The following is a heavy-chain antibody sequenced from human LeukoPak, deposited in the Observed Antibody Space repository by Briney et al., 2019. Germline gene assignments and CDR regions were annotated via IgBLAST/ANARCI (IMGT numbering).Heavy chain of an antibody. Sequence: PGGSLRLSCAASGFTFSSYSMNWVRQAPGKGLEWVSSISSSSSYIYYADSVKGRFTISRDNAKNSLYLQMNSLRAEDTAVYYCARVLGAYGSGPSYLADWGQGTLVTVSS. CDR3: ARVLGAYGSGPSYLAD. J-gene: IGHJ4*02. V-gene: IGHV3-21*01. CDR2: ISSSSSYI. CDR1: GFTFSSYS. D-gene: IGHD3-10*01.